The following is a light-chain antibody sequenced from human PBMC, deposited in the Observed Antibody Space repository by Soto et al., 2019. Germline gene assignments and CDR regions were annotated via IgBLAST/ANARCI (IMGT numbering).Light chain of an antibody. CDR1: QSVSSY. CDR3: QHRSNWPPIT. J-gene: IGKJ5*01. CDR2: DAS. Sequence: EIVLTQSPATLSLSPGERATLACRASQSVSSYLAWYQQNPGQAPRLLIYDASNRATGIPARFSGSGSGTEFTLTSSSVEPEDFAVYYFQHRSNWPPITFGQGTRLEIK. V-gene: IGKV3-11*01.